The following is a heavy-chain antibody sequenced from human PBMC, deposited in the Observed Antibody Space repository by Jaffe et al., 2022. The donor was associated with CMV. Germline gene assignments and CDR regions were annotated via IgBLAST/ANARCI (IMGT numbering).Heavy chain of an antibody. Sequence: EVQLVESGGGLVQPGGSLRLSCAASGFSFRSYWMSWVRQAPGKGLEWVANIKQDGSEKYYVDSVKGRFTISRDNARNSLYLQMNSLRAEDTAVYFCARPYSTGWYYFDSWGQGTLVPVSS. D-gene: IGHD6-19*01. CDR3: ARPYSTGWYYFDS. J-gene: IGHJ4*02. CDR1: GFSFRSYW. V-gene: IGHV3-7*01. CDR2: IKQDGSEK.